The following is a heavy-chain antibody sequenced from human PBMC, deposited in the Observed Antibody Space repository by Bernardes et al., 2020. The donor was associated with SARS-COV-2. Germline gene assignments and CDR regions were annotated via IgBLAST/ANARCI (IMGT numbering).Heavy chain of an antibody. CDR3: ASKELFDY. CDR2: ISYDGSNK. D-gene: IGHD1-26*01. CDR1: GFTFSSYA. V-gene: IGHV3-30-3*01. J-gene: IGHJ4*02. Sequence: GGSLRLSCAASGFTFSSYAMHWVRQAPGKGLEWVAVISYDGSNKYYADSVKGRFTISRDNSKNTLYLQMNSLRAEDTAVYYCASKELFDYWGQGTLVTVSS.